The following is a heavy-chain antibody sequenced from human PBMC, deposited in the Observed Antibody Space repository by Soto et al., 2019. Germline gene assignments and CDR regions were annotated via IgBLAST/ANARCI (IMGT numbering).Heavy chain of an antibody. J-gene: IGHJ4*02. D-gene: IGHD5-12*01. V-gene: IGHV1-3*01. CDR1: GYTFTSYA. CDR3: ARGWPSAIVATIPDY. Sequence: QVQLVQSGAEVKKPGASVKVSCKASGYTFTSYAMHWVRQAPGQRREWMGWINAGNGNTKYSQKFQGRVTITRDTSASTAYMELSSLRSEDTAVYYCARGWPSAIVATIPDYWGQGTPVTVSS. CDR2: INAGNGNT.